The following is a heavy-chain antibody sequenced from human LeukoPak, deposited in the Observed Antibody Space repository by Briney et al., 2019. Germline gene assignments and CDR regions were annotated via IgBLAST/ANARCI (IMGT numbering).Heavy chain of an antibody. CDR1: GFTFSSYS. J-gene: IGHJ1*01. CDR2: ISSSSSYI. CDR3: AGGTPLD. Sequence: GGSLRLSCAASGFTFSSYSMNWVRQAPGKGLEWVSSISSSSSYIYYVDSVKGRFTISRDNAKNSLYLQMNSLRAEDTAVYYCAGGTPLDWGQGTLVTVSS. D-gene: IGHD2-15*01. V-gene: IGHV3-21*01.